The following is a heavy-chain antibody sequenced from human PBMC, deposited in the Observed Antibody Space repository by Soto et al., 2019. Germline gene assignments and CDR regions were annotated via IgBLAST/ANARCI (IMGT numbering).Heavy chain of an antibody. D-gene: IGHD3-10*01. CDR3: ARGGYYLYYFDY. J-gene: IGHJ4*02. V-gene: IGHV3-21*01. CDR1: GFTFSSYS. Sequence: GSLRLSCAASGFTFSSYSMNWVRQAPGKGLEWVSSISSSSSYIYYADSVKGRFTISRDNAKNSLYLRMNSLRAEDTAVYYCARGGYYLYYFDYWGQGTLVTVSS. CDR2: ISSSSSYI.